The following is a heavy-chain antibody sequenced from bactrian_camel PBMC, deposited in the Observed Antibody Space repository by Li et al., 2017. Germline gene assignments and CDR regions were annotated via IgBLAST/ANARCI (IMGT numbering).Heavy chain of an antibody. CDR1: RYVFSARCG. J-gene: IGHJ4*01. V-gene: IGHV3S68*01. CDR2: ISRSGEIT. CDR3: AITCRVSEGGGGVRY. D-gene: IGHD3*01. Sequence: QLVESGGGSVQAGGSLKLSCAASRYVFSARCGMGWYRQAPGKERELVSSISRSGEITSYLDSVKGRFTISRDNAQNTLYLHMNSLKPEDTAMYYCAITCRVSEGGGGVRYWGQGTQVTVS.